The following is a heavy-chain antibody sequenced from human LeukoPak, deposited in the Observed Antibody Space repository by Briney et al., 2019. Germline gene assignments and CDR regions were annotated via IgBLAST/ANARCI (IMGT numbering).Heavy chain of an antibody. D-gene: IGHD3-10*01. V-gene: IGHV3-11*01. Sequence: GRSLRLSCAASGFTFSDYYMSWIRQAPGKGLEWVSYISSSGSTIYYADSVKGRFTISRDNAKNSLYLQMNSLRAEDTALYHCARGSQSGQYYYYYYYMDVWGKGTTVTISS. CDR2: ISSSGSTI. CDR1: GFTFSDYY. CDR3: ARGSQSGQYYYYYYYMDV. J-gene: IGHJ6*03.